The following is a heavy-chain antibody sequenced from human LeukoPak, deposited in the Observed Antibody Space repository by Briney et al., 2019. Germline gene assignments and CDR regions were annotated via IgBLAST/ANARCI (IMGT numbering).Heavy chain of an antibody. CDR2: IYYSGST. CDR1: GGSNSSYY. J-gene: IGHJ4*02. CDR3: ARSRPVFDY. Sequence: PSETLSLTCTVSGGSNSSYYWSWIRQPPGKGLEWIGYIYYSGSTNYNPSLKSRVTISVDTSKNQFSLKLSSVTAADTAVYYCARSRPVFDYWGQGTLVTVSS. V-gene: IGHV4-59*01.